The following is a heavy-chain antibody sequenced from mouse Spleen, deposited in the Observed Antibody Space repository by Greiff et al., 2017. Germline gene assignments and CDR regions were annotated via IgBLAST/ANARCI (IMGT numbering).Heavy chain of an antibody. V-gene: IGHV1-55*01. D-gene: IGHD2-4*01. CDR1: GYTFTSYW. CDR3: ARGNMITAWFAY. Sequence: QLQLKQPGAELVKPGASVKMSCKASGYTFTSYWITWVKQRPGQGLEWIGDIYPGSGSTNYNEKFKSKATLTVDTSSSTAYMQLSSLTSEDSAVYYCARGNMITAWFAYWGQGTLVTVSA. J-gene: IGHJ3*01. CDR2: IYPGSGST.